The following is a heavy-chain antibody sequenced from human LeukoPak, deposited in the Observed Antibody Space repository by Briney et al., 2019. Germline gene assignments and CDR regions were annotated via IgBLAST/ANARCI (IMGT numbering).Heavy chain of an antibody. D-gene: IGHD5-18*01. CDR3: ARTHGYTSRFFDL. V-gene: IGHV1-2*02. CDR1: GYTFTDYF. CDR2: ISPKNGDT. J-gene: IGHJ4*02. Sequence: ASVKVSCKASGYTFTDYFIHWVRQAPGQGLEWMGWISPKNGDTNFAQKFQGRVTMTKDTSIGTAYMELNSLTSDDTAVYYCARTHGYTSRFFDLWGQGALVTVSS.